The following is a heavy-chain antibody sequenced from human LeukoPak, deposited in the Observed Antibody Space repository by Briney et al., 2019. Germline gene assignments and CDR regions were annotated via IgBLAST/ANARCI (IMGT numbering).Heavy chain of an antibody. CDR2: IFYSGTT. J-gene: IGHJ4*02. D-gene: IGHD6-19*01. CDR3: ARARGSSRDQFYY. Sequence: SETLSLTCSVSGDSISTTTFYWGWIRQSPGKGLEWIGSIFYSGTTYYTPSLKSRVTLPLDTTKHQFSLRLTSVTAADTAVYYCARARGSSRDQFYYWGQGTLGTVSS. CDR1: GDSISTTTFY. V-gene: IGHV4-39*07.